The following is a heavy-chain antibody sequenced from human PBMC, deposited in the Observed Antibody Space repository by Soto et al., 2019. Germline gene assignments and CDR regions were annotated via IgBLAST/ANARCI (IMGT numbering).Heavy chain of an antibody. CDR3: AREGDGSRHDAFSI. D-gene: IGHD3-10*01. CDR1: GGTFSSYA. J-gene: IGHJ3*02. Sequence: GASVKVSCKASGGTFSSYAISWVRQAPGQGLEWMGGIIPIFGTANYAQKFQGRVTITADESTSTAYMELSSLRSEDTAVYYCAREGDGSRHDAFSIWGQGTMVTVSS. V-gene: IGHV1-69*13. CDR2: IIPIFGTA.